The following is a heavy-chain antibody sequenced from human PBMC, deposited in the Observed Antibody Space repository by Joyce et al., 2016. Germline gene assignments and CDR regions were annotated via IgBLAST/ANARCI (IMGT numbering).Heavy chain of an antibody. CDR1: GKSLSELS. CDR3: AISSVHGWGVWVS. CDR2: LHAEDGET. D-gene: IGHD3-16*01. J-gene: IGHJ5*02. Sequence: QVQLAQSGPEVKKPGASVKVSCKVSGKSLSELSMHWVRHFPGKGLEWLGGLHAEDGETRYAENLPGRVTMTEDTSTDTGYMELNSLTYEDTAVYYCAISSVHGWGVWVSWGQGTLVTVSS. V-gene: IGHV1-24*01.